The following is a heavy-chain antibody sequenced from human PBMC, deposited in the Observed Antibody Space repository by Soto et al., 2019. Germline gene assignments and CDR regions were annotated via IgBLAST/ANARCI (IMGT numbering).Heavy chain of an antibody. J-gene: IGHJ6*02. D-gene: IGHD2-2*03. CDR3: ARVPGYCSSTSCYGGMDV. Sequence: PSETLSLTCTVSGGTISSGDYYWSWIRQPPGKGLEWIGYIYYSGSTYYNPSLKSRVTISVDTSKNQFSLKLSSVTAADTAVYYCARVPGYCSSTSCYGGMDVWGRGTTVTVSS. CDR2: IYYSGST. CDR1: GGTISSGDYY. V-gene: IGHV4-30-4*01.